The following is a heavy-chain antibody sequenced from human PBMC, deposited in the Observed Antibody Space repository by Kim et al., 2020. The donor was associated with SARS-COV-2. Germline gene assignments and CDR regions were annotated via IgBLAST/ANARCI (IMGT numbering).Heavy chain of an antibody. Sequence: GGSLRLSCAASGFTFDDYAMHWVRQAPGKGLEWVSDISWNSGSIGYADSVKGRFTISRDNAKNSLYLQMNSLRAEDTALYYCAKDKSAGATPYYFDYWG. J-gene: IGHJ4*01. CDR1: GFTFDDYA. V-gene: IGHV3-9*01. D-gene: IGHD1-26*01. CDR3: AKDKSAGATPYYFDY. CDR2: ISWNSGSI.